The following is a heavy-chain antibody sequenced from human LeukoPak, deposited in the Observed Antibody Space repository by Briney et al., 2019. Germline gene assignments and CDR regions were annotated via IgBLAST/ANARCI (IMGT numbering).Heavy chain of an antibody. D-gene: IGHD6-6*01. CDR1: GFTFSIYA. J-gene: IGHJ4*02. CDR3: ARGPNSNWSGLDF. Sequence: PGGSLRLSSVASGFTFSIYAMHWVRQAPGKGLEWVAVISYDGSNKYYADSVKGRFTVSRDNAKNTLYLQVNNLRAEDTAVYYCARGPNSNWSGLDFWGQGTLLTVSS. V-gene: IGHV3-30*07. CDR2: ISYDGSNK.